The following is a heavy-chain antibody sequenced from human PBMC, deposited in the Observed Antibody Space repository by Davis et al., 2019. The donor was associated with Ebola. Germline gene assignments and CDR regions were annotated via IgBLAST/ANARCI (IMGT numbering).Heavy chain of an antibody. CDR1: GYTFTSYG. D-gene: IGHD6-13*01. CDR2: IGAYNGNT. V-gene: IGHV1-18*01. J-gene: IGHJ4*02. CDR3: ARDSRIAAAGMVDY. Sequence: ASVKVSCKASGYTFTSYGISWVRQAPGQGLEWMGWIGAYNGNTNYAQKLRGRVTMTTDTSTSTAYMELRSLRSDDTAVYYCARDSRIAAAGMVDYWGQGTLVTVSS.